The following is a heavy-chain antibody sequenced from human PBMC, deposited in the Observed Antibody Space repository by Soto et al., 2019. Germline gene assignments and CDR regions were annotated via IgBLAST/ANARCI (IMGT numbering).Heavy chain of an antibody. J-gene: IGHJ4*02. CDR2: INHSGST. CDR3: ARIGVERPIDY. Sequence: QVQLQQWGAGLLKPSETLSLTCAVYGGSFSGYYWSWIRQPPGKGLEWIGEINHSGSTNYNPSLKSRVPISVDTSKNQFSLKLSSVTAADTAVYYCARIGVERPIDYWGQGTLVTVSS. D-gene: IGHD3-10*01. CDR1: GGSFSGYY. V-gene: IGHV4-34*01.